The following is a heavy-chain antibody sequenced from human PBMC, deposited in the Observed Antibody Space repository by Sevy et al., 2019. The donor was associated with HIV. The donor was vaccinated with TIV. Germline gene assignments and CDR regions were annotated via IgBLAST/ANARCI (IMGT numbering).Heavy chain of an antibody. D-gene: IGHD6-6*01. CDR2: IYPGDSDT. CDR1: GYSFTSYW. CDR3: ALIAARNYYYYCMDV. V-gene: IGHV5-51*01. J-gene: IGHJ6*02. Sequence: GESLKISCKGSGYSFTSYWIGWVRQMPGKGLEWMGIIYPGDSDTRYSPSFQGQVTISADKSISTAYLQWSSLKASDTAMYYCALIAARNYYYYCMDVWGQGTTVTVSS.